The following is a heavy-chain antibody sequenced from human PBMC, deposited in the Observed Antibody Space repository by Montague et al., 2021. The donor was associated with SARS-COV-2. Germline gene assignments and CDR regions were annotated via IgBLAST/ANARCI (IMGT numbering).Heavy chain of an antibody. CDR2: INHSGST. Sequence: SETLSLTCAVYGGSFSGYYWSWIRQPPGKGLEWIGEINHSGSTNXNPSLKSRVTISVDTPKNQFSLKLSSVTAADTAVYYCARGHTVTTFYYYYYGMDVWGQGTTVTVSS. V-gene: IGHV4-34*01. D-gene: IGHD4-17*01. CDR1: GGSFSGYY. J-gene: IGHJ6*02. CDR3: ARGHTVTTFYYYYYGMDV.